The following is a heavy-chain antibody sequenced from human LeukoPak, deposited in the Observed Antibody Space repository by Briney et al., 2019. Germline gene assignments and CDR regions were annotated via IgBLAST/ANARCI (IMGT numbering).Heavy chain of an antibody. CDR3: ARERSYYMDV. CDR1: GVSISSSSYY. V-gene: IGHV4-39*07. J-gene: IGHJ6*03. Sequence: SETLSLTCTVSGVSISSSSYYWGWIRQPPGKGLEWIGSIYYSGSTYYNPSLKSRVTISVDTSKNQFSLKLSSVTAADTAVYYCARERSYYMDVWGKGTTVTVSS. CDR2: IYYSGST.